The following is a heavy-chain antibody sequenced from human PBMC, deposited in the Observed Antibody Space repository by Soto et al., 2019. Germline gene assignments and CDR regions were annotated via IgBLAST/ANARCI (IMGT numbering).Heavy chain of an antibody. CDR3: ARDTYRDLFSYGPQNGYYYYGMDV. Sequence: SVKVSCKASGGTFSSYAISWVRQAPGQGLEWMGGIIPIFGTANYAQKFQGRVTITADKSTSTAYMELSSLRSEDTAVYYCARDTYRDLFSYGPQNGYYYYGMDVWGQGTTVTVSS. J-gene: IGHJ6*02. D-gene: IGHD5-18*01. CDR2: IIPIFGTA. CDR1: GGTFSSYA. V-gene: IGHV1-69*06.